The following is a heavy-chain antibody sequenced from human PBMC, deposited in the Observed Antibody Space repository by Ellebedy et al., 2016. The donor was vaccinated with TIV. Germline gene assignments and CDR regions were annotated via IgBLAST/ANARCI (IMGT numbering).Heavy chain of an antibody. J-gene: IGHJ4*02. CDR1: GYRLSRYY. D-gene: IGHD3-22*01. CDR2: IDPSNGGT. CDR3: ARYHSSGDDY. V-gene: IGHV1-46*01. Sequence: ASVKVSCXASGYRLSRYYIHGMRQAPGRGLEWMGVIDPSNGGTSYSQKFQGRLLVTTDTSTSTVYMDLSSLRFDDTAMYYCARYHSSGDDYWGQGTLVTVSS.